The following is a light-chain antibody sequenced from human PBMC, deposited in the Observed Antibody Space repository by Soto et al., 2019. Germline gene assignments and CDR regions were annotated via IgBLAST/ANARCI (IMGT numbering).Light chain of an antibody. V-gene: IGKV3-20*01. J-gene: IGKJ1*01. CDR3: HQYGRSSWT. CDR2: GAS. Sequence: EIVLTQSPGTLSLSPGERATLSCRASQSVSSSYLAWYQQKPGQAPRLLIYGASSRATGIPDRFSGSGSETELTLRISRLEPEDFGVYYCHQYGRSSWTFGQGTKGEIK. CDR1: QSVSSSY.